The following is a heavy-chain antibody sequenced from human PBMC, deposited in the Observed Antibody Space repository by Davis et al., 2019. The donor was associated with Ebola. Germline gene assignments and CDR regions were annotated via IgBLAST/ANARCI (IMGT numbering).Heavy chain of an antibody. Sequence: SETLSLTCAVYGGSFSGYYWSWIRQPPGKGLEWIGEINHRGSTNYNPSLKSRVTISVDTSKNQFSLKLSSVTAADTAVYYCARSPGDGYYYYYGMDVWGQGTTVTVSS. V-gene: IGHV4-34*01. CDR1: GGSFSGYY. D-gene: IGHD3-16*01. CDR3: ARSPGDGYYYYYGMDV. J-gene: IGHJ6*02. CDR2: INHRGST.